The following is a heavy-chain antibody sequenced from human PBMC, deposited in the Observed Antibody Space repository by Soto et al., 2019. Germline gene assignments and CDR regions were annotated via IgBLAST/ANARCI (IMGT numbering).Heavy chain of an antibody. J-gene: IGHJ4*02. D-gene: IGHD6-6*01. V-gene: IGHV3-23*01. CDR2: ISGSGGST. CDR3: AKLSVYSSSSGYFDY. Sequence: EVQLLESGGGLVQPGGSLRLSCAASGFTFSSYAMSWVRQAPGKGLEWVSAISGSGGSTYYADSVKGRFTISRDNSKNTLNLQMNSLRAEDTAVYYCAKLSVYSSSSGYFDYWGQGTLVTVSS. CDR1: GFTFSSYA.